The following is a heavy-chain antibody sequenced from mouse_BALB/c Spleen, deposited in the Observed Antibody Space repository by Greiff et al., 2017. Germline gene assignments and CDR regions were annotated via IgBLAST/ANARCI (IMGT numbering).Heavy chain of an antibody. J-gene: IGHJ2*01. D-gene: IGHD2-1*01. V-gene: IGHV1-15*01. CDR1: GYTFTDYD. Sequence: QVQLQQSGAELVRPGASVTLSCKASGYTFTDYDMHWVKQTPVHGLEWIGAIDPETGGTAYNQKFKGKATLTADKSSSTAYMELRSLTSEDSAVYYCTRGGVYSYCDYWGQGTTLTVSS. CDR2: IDPETGGT. CDR3: TRGGVYSYCDY.